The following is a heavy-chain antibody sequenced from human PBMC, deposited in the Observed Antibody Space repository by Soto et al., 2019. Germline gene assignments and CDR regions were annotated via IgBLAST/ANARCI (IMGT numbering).Heavy chain of an antibody. Sequence: QVQLVESGGGVVQPGRSLRLSCAASGFTFSSYAMHWVRQAPGNGLEWVAVISYDGSNKYYADSVKGRFTISRDNSKNTLYLQMNSLRAEDTAVYYCARDTAEIYYYYYGMDVWGQGTTVTVSS. CDR3: ARDTAEIYYYYYGMDV. V-gene: IGHV3-30-3*01. D-gene: IGHD5-18*01. CDR1: GFTFSSYA. J-gene: IGHJ6*02. CDR2: ISYDGSNK.